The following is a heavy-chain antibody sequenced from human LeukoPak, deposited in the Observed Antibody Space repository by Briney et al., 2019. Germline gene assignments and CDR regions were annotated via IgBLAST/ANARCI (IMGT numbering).Heavy chain of an antibody. CDR3: ARQVVVVAATYDY. D-gene: IGHD2-15*01. V-gene: IGHV4-39*01. CDR2: IYYSGST. J-gene: IGHJ4*02. Sequence: SETLSLTCTVSGGSISSSSYYWGWIRQPPGKGLEWIGSIYYSGSTYYSPSLKSRVTISVDTSKNQFSLKLSSVTAADTAVYYCARQVVVVAATYDYWGQGTLVTVSS. CDR1: GGSISSSSYY.